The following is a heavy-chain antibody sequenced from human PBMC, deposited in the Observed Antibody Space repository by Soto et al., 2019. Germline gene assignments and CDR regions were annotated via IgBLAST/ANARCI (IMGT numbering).Heavy chain of an antibody. CDR2: IYYSGGT. V-gene: IGHV4-61*01. Sequence: SETLSLTCTVSGGSVSSGSYYWSWIRQPPGKGLEWIGYIYYSGGTNYNPSLKSRVTISVDTSKNQFSLKMSSVTAADTAVYYCARFPRYYYAMDVWGQGTTVTVSS. CDR1: GGSVSSGSYY. CDR3: ARFPRYYYAMDV. J-gene: IGHJ6*02.